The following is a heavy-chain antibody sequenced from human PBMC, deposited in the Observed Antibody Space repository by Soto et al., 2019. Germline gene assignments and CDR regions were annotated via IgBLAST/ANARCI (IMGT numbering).Heavy chain of an antibody. J-gene: IGHJ4*02. Sequence: ETLSLTCAVYGGSFSGYYWSWIRQPPGKGLEWVSAISISGYNTYYADSVKGRFTISRDNSKNALYLQMNSLRAEDTAVYYCAKPPPVLRLTDGRLDYWGQGTLVTVSS. D-gene: IGHD7-27*01. V-gene: IGHV3-23*01. CDR2: ISISGYNT. CDR3: AKPPPVLRLTDGRLDY. CDR1: GGSFSGYY.